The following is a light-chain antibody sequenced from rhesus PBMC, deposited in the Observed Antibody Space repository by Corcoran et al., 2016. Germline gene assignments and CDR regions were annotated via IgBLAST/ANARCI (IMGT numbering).Light chain of an antibody. CDR2: DDS. CDR3: QVWDSSRDHYI. J-gene: IGLJ1*01. Sequence: SYDVTQPRSVSVSPGPTAIITCRTDNIESKNVHWYQQKPAQAPVLVIYDDSERPSGIPDRFSGSKSGNTATLTISGVEAGDEADYYCQVWDSSRDHYIFDTGTRLTVL. V-gene: IGLV3-29*01. CDR1: NIESKN.